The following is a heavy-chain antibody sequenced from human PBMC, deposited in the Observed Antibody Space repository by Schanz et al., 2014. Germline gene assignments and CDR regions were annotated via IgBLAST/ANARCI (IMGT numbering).Heavy chain of an antibody. V-gene: IGHV1-69*04. Sequence: QVQLVQSGAEVKKPGSSVTVSCKASGDTLRSYGISWVRQAPGQGLEWMGRIIPNLGSANYAQKFQGRVTITADKSTSTVYMELSSLRSEDTAIYYCARGNTIFGVVILGWLDPWGQGTLVTVSS. CDR1: GDTLRSYG. CDR3: ARGNTIFGVVILGWLDP. D-gene: IGHD3-3*01. CDR2: IIPNLGSA. J-gene: IGHJ5*02.